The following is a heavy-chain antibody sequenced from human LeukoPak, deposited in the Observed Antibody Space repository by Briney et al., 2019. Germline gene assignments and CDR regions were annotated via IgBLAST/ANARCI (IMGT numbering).Heavy chain of an antibody. V-gene: IGHV3-66*01. D-gene: IGHD3-10*01. CDR1: GFTVSSNY. J-gene: IGHJ4*02. Sequence: GGSLRLSCAASGFTVSSNYMSWVRQAPGKGLEWVSVIYSGGSTYYADSVKGRFTISRDNSKNTLYPQMNSLRAEDTAVYYCARVVEYYGSGSYLAPRSYYFDYWGQGTLVTVSS. CDR2: IYSGGST. CDR3: ARVVEYYGSGSYLAPRSYYFDY.